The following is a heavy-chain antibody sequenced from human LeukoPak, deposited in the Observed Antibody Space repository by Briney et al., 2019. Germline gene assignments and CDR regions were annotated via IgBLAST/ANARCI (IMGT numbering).Heavy chain of an antibody. Sequence: ASVKVSCKASGYTFTSYYMHWVRQAPGQGLEWMGIINPSGGSTSYAQKFQGRVTMTRDTSTSTVYMELSSLRSEDTAVYYCARTVDTAMATRGFDYWGQGTLVTVSS. CDR2: INPSGGST. V-gene: IGHV1-46*01. CDR3: ARTVDTAMATRGFDY. J-gene: IGHJ4*02. D-gene: IGHD5-18*01. CDR1: GYTFTSYY.